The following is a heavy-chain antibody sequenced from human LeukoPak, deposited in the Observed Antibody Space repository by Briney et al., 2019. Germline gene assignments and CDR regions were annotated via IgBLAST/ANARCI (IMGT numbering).Heavy chain of an antibody. CDR3: AKLWGTYDPLDI. J-gene: IGHJ3*02. CDR1: GFTFSGFG. V-gene: IGHV3-30*18. Sequence: GGSLRLSCAVSGFTFSGFGMHWVRQAPGKGLEWVAVISYDGNNKFYGDSVKGRFTISRDNSKDTLYLQMTSLRPEDTAIYYSAKLWGTYDPLDIWGQGTLVTVSS. D-gene: IGHD3-16*01. CDR2: ISYDGNNK.